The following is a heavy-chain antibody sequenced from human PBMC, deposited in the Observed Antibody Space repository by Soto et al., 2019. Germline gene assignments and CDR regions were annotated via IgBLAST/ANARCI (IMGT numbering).Heavy chain of an antibody. CDR2: ISHSGRT. CDR3: SYGSSFDY. J-gene: IGHJ4*02. Sequence: QVQLQESGPGLVKPSETLSLICTVSGASLRRGSYYWSWIRQPPGKGLEWIGYISHSGRTNYDPALTSRLTMSVDTSQNQFSLQLNSVTAADTAVYYCSYGSSFDYWGQGTLVTVSS. D-gene: IGHD3-10*01. CDR1: GASLRRGSYY. V-gene: IGHV4-61*01.